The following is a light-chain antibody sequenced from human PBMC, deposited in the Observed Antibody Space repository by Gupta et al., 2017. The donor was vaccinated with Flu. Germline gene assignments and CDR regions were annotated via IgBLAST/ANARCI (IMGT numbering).Light chain of an antibody. CDR3: QQTFIVPYT. CDR2: VAS. Sequence: TITCRASQGISNFLHWYQVKPGKAPKLLIYVASNLQSGVPSRFSGSGSGTDFSLTISGLQPEDFATYYCQQTFIVPYTFGQGTRLAIE. CDR1: QGISNF. J-gene: IGKJ2*01. V-gene: IGKV1-39*01.